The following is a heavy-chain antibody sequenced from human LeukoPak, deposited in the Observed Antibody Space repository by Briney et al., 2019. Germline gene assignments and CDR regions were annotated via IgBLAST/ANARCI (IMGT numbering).Heavy chain of an antibody. V-gene: IGHV4-34*01. J-gene: IGHJ6*02. D-gene: IGHD2-15*01. Sequence: SETLSLTCAVFGGSFSGYYWSWIRQPPGKGLEWIGEINHSGSTNYNPSLKSRVTISVDTSKNQFSLKLSSVTAADTAVYYCARRVYCSGGNCKNGMDVWGQGTTVTASS. CDR1: GGSFSGYY. CDR2: INHSGST. CDR3: ARRVYCSGGNCKNGMDV.